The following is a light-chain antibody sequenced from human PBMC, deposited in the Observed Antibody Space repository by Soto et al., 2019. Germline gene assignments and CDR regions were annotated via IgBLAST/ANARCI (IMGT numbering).Light chain of an antibody. J-gene: IGKJ5*01. CDR3: QQYNNWPSIT. CDR1: QSVSSSY. CDR2: GAS. V-gene: IGKV3-15*01. Sequence: EIVMTHSPATLSVSPVERATLSCRASQSVSSSYLAWYQQKPFQAPRLLIYGASTRATGIPARFSGSGSGTEFTLTISSLQSEDFAVYYCQQYNNWPSITFGQGTRLEIK.